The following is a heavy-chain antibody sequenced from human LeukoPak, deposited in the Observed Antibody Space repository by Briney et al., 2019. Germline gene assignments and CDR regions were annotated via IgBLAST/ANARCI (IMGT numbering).Heavy chain of an antibody. CDR1: GAFTSRYY. Sequence: PSETLSLTCSVSGAFTSRYYWSWVRQPLGQGLGWIGNIFYSGNSKYNPSLTSRISMSVDTSKTQFSLELTSLTAADTAVYYCTRIDPLGFFDQWGPGTLVTVSS. CDR3: TRIDPLGFFDQ. J-gene: IGHJ4*02. V-gene: IGHV4-59*12. D-gene: IGHD6-25*01. CDR2: IFYSGNS.